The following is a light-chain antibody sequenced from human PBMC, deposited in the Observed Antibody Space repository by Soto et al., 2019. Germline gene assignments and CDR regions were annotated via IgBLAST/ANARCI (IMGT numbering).Light chain of an antibody. J-gene: IGKJ1*01. V-gene: IGKV3-11*01. CDR1: QSVSSY. CDR2: DAS. CDR3: EQRSNGLAWT. Sequence: IVLTQSPATLYFSPGERATRSCRASQSVSSYLAWYQQKPGQAPRLLIYDASNRATGIPARFSGSGSGTDFTLSISSIEPEDFAVYYSEQRSNGLAWTFGQGTKVDIK.